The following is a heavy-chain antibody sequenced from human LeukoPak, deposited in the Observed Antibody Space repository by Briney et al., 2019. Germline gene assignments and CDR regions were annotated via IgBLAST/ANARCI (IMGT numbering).Heavy chain of an antibody. CDR3: AKDMPPSSFCTNGVCYSFDY. J-gene: IGHJ4*02. CDR1: GFTFDDYA. CDR2: ISWNSGSI. D-gene: IGHD2-8*01. Sequence: SGGSLRLSCAASGFTFDDYAMHWVRQAPGKGLEWVSGISWNSGSIGYADSVKGRFTISRDNAKNSLYLQMNSLRAEDTALYYCAKDMPPSSFCTNGVCYSFDYWGRGTLVTVSS. V-gene: IGHV3-9*01.